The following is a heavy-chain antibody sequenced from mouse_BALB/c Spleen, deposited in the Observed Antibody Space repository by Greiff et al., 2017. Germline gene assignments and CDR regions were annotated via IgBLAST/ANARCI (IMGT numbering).Heavy chain of an antibody. CDR3: ARSELGYFDV. CDR2: IDPANGNT. Sequence: EVKLVESGAELVKPGASVKLSCTASGFNIKDTYMHWVKQRPEQGLEWIGRIDPANGNTKYDPKFQGKATITADTSSNTAYLQLSSLTSEDTAVYYCARSELGYFDVWGAGTTVTVSS. V-gene: IGHV14-3*02. CDR1: GFNIKDTY. J-gene: IGHJ1*01. D-gene: IGHD4-1*01.